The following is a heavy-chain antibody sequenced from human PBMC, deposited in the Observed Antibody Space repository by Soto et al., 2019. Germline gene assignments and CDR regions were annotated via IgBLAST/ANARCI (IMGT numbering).Heavy chain of an antibody. D-gene: IGHD2-21*01. CDR1: GAALNSGNYY. CDR2: IYVTRAV. J-gene: IGHJ5*02. V-gene: IGHV4-31*03. Sequence: ASETLSLTCSVSGAALNSGNYYWSWIRQVPGKGLEWIGHIYVTRAVDYNPSLRDRITISQDTSERQFSLNLRLVTAADTAVYYCARLRIATNNYKCFDPWGQGTLVTVSS. CDR3: ARLRIATNNYKCFDP.